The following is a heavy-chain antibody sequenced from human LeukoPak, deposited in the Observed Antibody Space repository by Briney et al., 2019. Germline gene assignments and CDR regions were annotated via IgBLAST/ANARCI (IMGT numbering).Heavy chain of an antibody. CDR1: GFTVRDNY. CDR2: IYTGTNT. Sequence: PVGALRLSCAASGFTVRDNYMSWVRQPPGKGLEWVSFIYTGTNTYYADSVKGRFTISRDISKNTLDLQMDSLRVEDTAVYFCARDGGSGISFDNYIYYGMDVWGQGTTVTVSS. V-gene: IGHV3-53*01. D-gene: IGHD3-16*01. CDR3: ARDGGSGISFDNYIYYGMDV. J-gene: IGHJ6*02.